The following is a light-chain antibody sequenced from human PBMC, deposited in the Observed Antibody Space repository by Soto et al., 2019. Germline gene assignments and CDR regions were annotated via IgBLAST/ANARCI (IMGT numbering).Light chain of an antibody. V-gene: IGKV3-20*01. J-gene: IGKJ1*01. Sequence: EIVLTQSPGTLSLSPGERATLSCRASQSVRNNYLAWYQQRPGQAPRHLIYAASSRATGIPDRFSGSGSGTDFTLTISRLEPEDFAVYYCQQYGTSPRTFGQGTKVDIK. CDR3: QQYGTSPRT. CDR1: QSVRNNY. CDR2: AAS.